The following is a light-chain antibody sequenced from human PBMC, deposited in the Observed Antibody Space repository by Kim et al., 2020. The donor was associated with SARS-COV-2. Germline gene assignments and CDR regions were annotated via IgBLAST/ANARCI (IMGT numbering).Light chain of an antibody. CDR2: QDT. CDR3: QAWDSTTVV. Sequence: SSELTQDPAVSVSPGQTASISCSGDDLGDKYACWYQQRPGQSPMLVIYQDTKRPSGIPERFSGSNSGNTATLTISGTQAVDEADYYCQAWDSTTVVFGGG. J-gene: IGLJ2*01. CDR1: DLGDKY. V-gene: IGLV3-1*01.